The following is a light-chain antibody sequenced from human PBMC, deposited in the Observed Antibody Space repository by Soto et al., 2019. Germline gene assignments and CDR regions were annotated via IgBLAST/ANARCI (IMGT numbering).Light chain of an antibody. V-gene: IGKV1-5*03. CDR3: QQYNSYSSGT. CDR1: QSSSSW. Sequence: IHMTHAPFTLSASVFYRVTITFLAIQSSSSWLAWYQQKPGKAPKLLIYKASSLESGVPSRFSGSGSGTEFTLTISSLQPDDFATYYCQQYNSYSSGTFGQGTKV. CDR2: KAS. J-gene: IGKJ1*01.